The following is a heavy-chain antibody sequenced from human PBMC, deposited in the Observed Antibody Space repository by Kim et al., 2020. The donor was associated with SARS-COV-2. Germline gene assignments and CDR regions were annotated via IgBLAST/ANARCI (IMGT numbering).Heavy chain of an antibody. D-gene: IGHD3-16*01. CDR3: ARDLGVTDRPLDY. V-gene: IGHV1-69*01. J-gene: IGHJ4*02. Sequence: YARRFQCRVTITADESTSAAYVELSSLRSEDTAVYYCARDLGVTDRPLDYWGQGTLVTVSS.